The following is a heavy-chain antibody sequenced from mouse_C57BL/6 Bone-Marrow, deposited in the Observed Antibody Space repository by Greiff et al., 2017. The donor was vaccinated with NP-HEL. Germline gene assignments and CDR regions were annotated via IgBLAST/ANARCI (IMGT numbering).Heavy chain of an antibody. CDR2: ISSGGDYI. Sequence: EVQRVESGEGLVKPGGSLKLSCAASGFTFSSYAMSWVRQTPEKRLEWVAYISSGGDYIYYADTVKGRFTISRDNARNTLYLQMSSLKSEDTAMYYCTSLDGYYPWFAYWAKGLWSLSLQ. V-gene: IGHV5-9-1*02. CDR1: GFTFSSYA. D-gene: IGHD2-3*01. J-gene: IGHJ3*01. CDR3: TSLDGYYPWFAY.